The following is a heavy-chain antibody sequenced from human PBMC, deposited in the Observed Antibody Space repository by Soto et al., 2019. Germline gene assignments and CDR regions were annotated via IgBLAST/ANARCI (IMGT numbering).Heavy chain of an antibody. J-gene: IGHJ4*02. D-gene: IGHD3-22*01. V-gene: IGHV1-69*01. CDR2: IIPIFGTA. CDR1: GGTFSSYA. Sequence: QVQLVQSGAEVKKPGSSVKVSCKASGGTFSSYAISWVRQAPGQGLEWMGGIIPIFGTANYAQKFQGRVTITAEESTSTAYMELSSLRSEDTAVYYCARVGDYYDSSGYYFDYWGQGTLVTVSS. CDR3: ARVGDYYDSSGYYFDY.